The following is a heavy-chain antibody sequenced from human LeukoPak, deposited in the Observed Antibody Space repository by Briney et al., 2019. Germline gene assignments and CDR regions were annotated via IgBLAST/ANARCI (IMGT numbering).Heavy chain of an antibody. CDR2: LYYSGST. V-gene: IGHV4-31*03. Sequence: PSETLSLTCTVSGGSISSGAYSWSWIRQHPGKGLEWIVFLYYSGSTYYNPSLKSRVTISVDTSKNQFSLKLSSVTAADTAVYYCARNPVDDSSGYCAFDIWGQGTMVTVSS. CDR3: ARNPVDDSSGYCAFDI. D-gene: IGHD3-22*01. CDR1: GGSISSGAYS. J-gene: IGHJ3*02.